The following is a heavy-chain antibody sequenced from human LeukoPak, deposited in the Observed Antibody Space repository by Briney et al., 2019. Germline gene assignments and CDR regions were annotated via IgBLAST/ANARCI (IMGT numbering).Heavy chain of an antibody. CDR1: GFTFNSYA. D-gene: IGHD4-23*01. J-gene: IGHJ4*02. CDR3: ARGWAVLGGSRGDGGFAFDY. V-gene: IGHV3-30-3*01. CDR2: ISYDGSNK. Sequence: GRSLRLSCAASGFTFNSYAMHWVRQAPGKGLEWVAVISYDGSNKYYADSVKGRFTISRDNSKNTLYLQMNSLRAEDTAVYYCARGWAVLGGSRGDGGFAFDYWGQGTLVTVSS.